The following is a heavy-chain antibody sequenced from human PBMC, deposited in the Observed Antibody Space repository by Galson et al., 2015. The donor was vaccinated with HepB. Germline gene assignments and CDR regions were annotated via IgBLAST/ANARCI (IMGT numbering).Heavy chain of an antibody. D-gene: IGHD3-3*01. Sequence: SLRLSCAASGFTFSSYSMNWVRQAPGKGLEWVGRIKSKTDGGTTDYAAPVKGRFTISRDDSKNTLYLQMNSLKTEDTAVYYCTTDPYYDFWSGYGEERDWYFDLWGRGTLVTVSS. CDR3: TTDPYYDFWSGYGEERDWYFDL. J-gene: IGHJ2*01. CDR1: GFTFSSYS. V-gene: IGHV3-15*07. CDR2: IKSKTDGGTT.